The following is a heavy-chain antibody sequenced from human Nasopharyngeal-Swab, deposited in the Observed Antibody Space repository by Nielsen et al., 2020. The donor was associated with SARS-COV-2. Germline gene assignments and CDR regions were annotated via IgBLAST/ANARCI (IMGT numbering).Heavy chain of an antibody. J-gene: IGHJ3*01. Sequence: GGSLRLSCAASGFIFSSYAMPWVRQAPGKGLEWVAVMSHDGTKIYYADSVKGRFTLSRDKSKNTLYVHVNSLTTEDTGVYYCARVRDSSAWWGAFDFWGRGTMVTVSS. CDR3: ARVRDSSAWWGAFDF. CDR2: MSHDGTKI. D-gene: IGHD6-19*01. CDR1: GFIFSSYA. V-gene: IGHV3-30-3*01.